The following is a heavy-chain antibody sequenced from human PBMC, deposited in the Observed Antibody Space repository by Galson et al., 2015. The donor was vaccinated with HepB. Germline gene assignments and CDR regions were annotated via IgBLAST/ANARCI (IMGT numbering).Heavy chain of an antibody. Sequence: SVKVSCKASGYTFTGYYMHWVRQAPGQGLEWMGWINPNSGGTNYAQKFQGWVTMTRDTSISTAYMELSRLRSDDTAVYYCARGEITGTSPQNFDYWGQGTLVTVSS. J-gene: IGHJ4*02. CDR3: ARGEITGTSPQNFDY. CDR2: INPNSGGT. V-gene: IGHV1-2*04. D-gene: IGHD1-20*01. CDR1: GYTFTGYY.